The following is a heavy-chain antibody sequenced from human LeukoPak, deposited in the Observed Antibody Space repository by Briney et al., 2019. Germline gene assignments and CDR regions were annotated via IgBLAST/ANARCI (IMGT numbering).Heavy chain of an antibody. D-gene: IGHD5-18*01. Sequence: GGSLRLSCAASGFTFSSYAMHWVRQSLGKGLEWVAVMSYDGFNKYYADSVKGRFTISRDNSKNTLYLQMNSLRAEDTAVYYCAKTKGYSYGYHFDYWGQGTLVTVSS. J-gene: IGHJ4*02. V-gene: IGHV3-30*18. CDR3: AKTKGYSYGYHFDY. CDR2: MSYDGFNK. CDR1: GFTFSSYA.